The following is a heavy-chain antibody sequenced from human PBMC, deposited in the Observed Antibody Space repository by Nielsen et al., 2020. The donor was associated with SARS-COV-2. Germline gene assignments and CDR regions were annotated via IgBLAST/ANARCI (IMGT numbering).Heavy chain of an antibody. D-gene: IGHD3-22*01. CDR2: IYYSGST. Sequence: SEILSLTCTVSGGPISSYYWSWIRQPPGKGLEWIGYIYYSGSTNYNPSLKSRVTISVDTSKNQFSLKLSSVTAADTAVYYCARATYYYDSSGYHHAFDIWGQGTMVTVSS. CDR3: ARATYYYDSSGYHHAFDI. J-gene: IGHJ3*02. V-gene: IGHV4-59*01. CDR1: GGPISSYY.